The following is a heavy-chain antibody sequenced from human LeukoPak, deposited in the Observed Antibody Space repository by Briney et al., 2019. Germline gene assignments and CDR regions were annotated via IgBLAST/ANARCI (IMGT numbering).Heavy chain of an antibody. J-gene: IGHJ6*02. CDR1: GGSISSGGYY. CDR2: IYYSGST. V-gene: IGHV4-31*03. CDR3: ARDHSYGYLGNHYYGMDV. D-gene: IGHD5-18*01. Sequence: PSETLSLTCTVSGGSISSGGYYWSWIRQHPGTGLEWIGYIYYSGSTYYNPSLKSRVTISVDTSKNQFSLKLSSVTAADTAVYYCARDHSYGYLGNHYYGMDVWGQGTTVTVSS.